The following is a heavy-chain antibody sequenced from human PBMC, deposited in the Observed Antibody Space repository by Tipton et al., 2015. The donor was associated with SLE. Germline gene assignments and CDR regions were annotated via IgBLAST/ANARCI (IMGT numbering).Heavy chain of an antibody. CDR3: AKVNSDGFSYFHH. CDR1: GYTFTGYY. J-gene: IGHJ1*01. Sequence: SGAEVKKPGASVKVSCKASGYTFTGYYMHWVRQAPGKGLEWVAVISYDGGVKSYADSVKGRFSISRDNSKNTVYLEMSSLTADDTALYYCAKVNSDGFSYFHHWGQGTLVTVPS. V-gene: IGHV3-30-3*02. D-gene: IGHD3/OR15-3a*01. CDR2: ISYDGGVK.